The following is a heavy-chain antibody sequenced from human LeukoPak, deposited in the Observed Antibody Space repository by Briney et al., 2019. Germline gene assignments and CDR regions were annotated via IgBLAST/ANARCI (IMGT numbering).Heavy chain of an antibody. V-gene: IGHV3-9*01. D-gene: IGHD6-19*01. CDR2: ISWNSGSI. CDR1: GFTFDDYA. CDR3: ARVAVADYYFDY. Sequence: GGSLRLSCAASGFTFDDYAMHWVRQAPGKGLEWVSGISWNSGSIGYADSVKGRFTISRDNAKNSLYLQMNSLRAEDTAVYYCARVAVADYYFDYWGQGTLVTVSS. J-gene: IGHJ4*02.